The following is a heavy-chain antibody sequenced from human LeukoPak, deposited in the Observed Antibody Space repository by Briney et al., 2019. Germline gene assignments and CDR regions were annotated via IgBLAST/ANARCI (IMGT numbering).Heavy chain of an antibody. V-gene: IGHV3-23*01. CDR1: GFTFSSYA. Sequence: PGGSLRLSCAASGFTFSSYAMSWVRQAPGKGLEWVSAISGSGGSTYYADSVKGRFTISRDNSKNTLYLQMNSLRAEDTAVYYCAKDHGPGIVGAMGYWGQGTLVTVSS. CDR3: AKDHGPGIVGAMGY. J-gene: IGHJ4*02. CDR2: ISGSGGST. D-gene: IGHD1-26*01.